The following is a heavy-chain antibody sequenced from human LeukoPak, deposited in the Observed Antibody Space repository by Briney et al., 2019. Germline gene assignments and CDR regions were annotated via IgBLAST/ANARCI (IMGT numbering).Heavy chain of an antibody. CDR2: VYPRDSDT. J-gene: IGHJ4*02. CDR1: GYSFSNYW. D-gene: IGHD1-1*01. Sequence: NHGESLKISYKASGYSFSNYWIGWVRQVPGKGLEWMGIVYPRDSDTRYSPSFQGQVTISADKSISTTYLQWSSLKASDTAVYYCARPGERSRRDWNLDQWGQGTLVTVSS. CDR3: ARPGERSRRDWNLDQ. V-gene: IGHV5-51*01.